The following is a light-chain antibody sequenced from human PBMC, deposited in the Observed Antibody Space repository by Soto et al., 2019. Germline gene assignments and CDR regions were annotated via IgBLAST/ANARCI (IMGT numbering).Light chain of an antibody. V-gene: IGKV3-20*01. J-gene: IGKJ1*01. CDR2: AAS. CDR3: HQYGSSITWT. Sequence: EVVLTQSPGTVSLSPGERATISCRASQSVTSNYLAWYQQKPGQAPRLLIYAASSRATGIPDKFSGSGSGTDFTLSISRLEPEDFAVYYCHQYGSSITWTFGQGTKVEIK. CDR1: QSVTSNY.